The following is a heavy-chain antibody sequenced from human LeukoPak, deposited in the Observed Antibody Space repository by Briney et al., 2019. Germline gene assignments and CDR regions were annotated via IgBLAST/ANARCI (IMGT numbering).Heavy chain of an antibody. Sequence: ASVKVSCKASGGTFSSYATSWVRQAPGQGLEWMGGIIPIFGTANYAQKFQGRVTITADKSTSTAYMELSSLRSEDTAVYYCARDNGLSIAAAGWFDYWGQGTLVTVSS. J-gene: IGHJ4*02. CDR3: ARDNGLSIAAAGWFDY. CDR1: GGTFSSYA. CDR2: IIPIFGTA. V-gene: IGHV1-69*06. D-gene: IGHD6-13*01.